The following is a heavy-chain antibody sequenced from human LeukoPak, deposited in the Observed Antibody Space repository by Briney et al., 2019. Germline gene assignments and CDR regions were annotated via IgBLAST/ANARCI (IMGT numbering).Heavy chain of an antibody. CDR1: GFTFSSYA. Sequence: PGGSLSLSCAASGFTFSSYAMSWVRQAPGKGLEWVSAISGSGGSTYYADSVKDRFTISRDNSKNTLYLQMNSLRAEDTAVYYCAKVSYDYVWGSYRPRTYFFDYWGQGTLVTVSS. D-gene: IGHD3-16*02. J-gene: IGHJ4*02. V-gene: IGHV3-23*01. CDR2: ISGSGGST. CDR3: AKVSYDYVWGSYRPRTYFFDY.